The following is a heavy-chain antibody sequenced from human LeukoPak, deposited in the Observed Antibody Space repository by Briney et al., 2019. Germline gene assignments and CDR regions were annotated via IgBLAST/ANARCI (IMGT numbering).Heavy chain of an antibody. J-gene: IGHJ5*02. CDR2: ISGNGGST. D-gene: IGHD2-2*01. Sequence: GGSLRLSCAASGFTFSSYAMSWVRQAPGKGLESVSAISGNGGSTYYADSVEGRFTISRDNSKNTLYLQMTSLRAEDTALYYCARVPAARWLDPWGQGTLVTVSS. V-gene: IGHV3-23*01. CDR3: ARVPAARWLDP. CDR1: GFTFSSYA.